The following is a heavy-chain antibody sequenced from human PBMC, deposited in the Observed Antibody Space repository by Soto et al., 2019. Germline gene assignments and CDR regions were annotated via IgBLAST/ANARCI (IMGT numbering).Heavy chain of an antibody. D-gene: IGHD5-12*01. CDR1: GFTFSAYA. Sequence: EVQLLESGGDLVQPGGSLRLSCAASGFTFSAYAMTWVRQAPEKGLEWVSAVTKSGNTYYGDYFKGGFPISRDNTKNILYRKMNSLRADDRAVYCCAKRRTYRGDAFCVDNWGQGTLVTVSS. CDR2: VTKSGNT. CDR3: AKRRTYRGDAFCVDN. V-gene: IGHV3-23*01. J-gene: IGHJ4*02.